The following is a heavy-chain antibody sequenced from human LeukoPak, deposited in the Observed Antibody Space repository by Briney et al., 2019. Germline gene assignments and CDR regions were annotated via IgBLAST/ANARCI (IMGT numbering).Heavy chain of an antibody. V-gene: IGHV4-59*12. D-gene: IGHD3-10*01. Sequence: RPSETLSLTCTVSGGSISSYHWSWIRQPPGKGLEWIGYIYYSGSTTNNPSLQSRLTITAVTSNNQHSLQQPSVTAADTAVYCCARDGGYYYGSGSWGAFDFWGQGTMVTVSS. CDR2: IYYSGST. CDR3: ARDGGYYYGSGSWGAFDF. J-gene: IGHJ3*01. CDR1: GGSISSYH.